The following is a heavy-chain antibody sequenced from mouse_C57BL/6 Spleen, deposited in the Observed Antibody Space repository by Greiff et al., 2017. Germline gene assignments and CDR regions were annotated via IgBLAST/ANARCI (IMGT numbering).Heavy chain of an antibody. CDR2: IHPNSGST. CDR1: GYTFTSYW. V-gene: IGHV1-64*01. J-gene: IGHJ3*01. CDR3: ARDDTTVVETFAY. Sequence: QVQLQQPGAELVKPGASVKLSCKASGYTFTSYWMHWVKQRPGQGLEWIGMIHPNSGSTNYNEKFKSKATLTVDKSSSTAYLQLSSLTSEDSAVYYGARDDTTVVETFAYWGQGTLVTVSA. D-gene: IGHD1-1*01.